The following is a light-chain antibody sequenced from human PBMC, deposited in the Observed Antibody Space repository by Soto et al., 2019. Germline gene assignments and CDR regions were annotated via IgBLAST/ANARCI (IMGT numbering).Light chain of an antibody. V-gene: IGKV3-20*01. CDR2: GAS. J-gene: IGKJ4*01. CDR3: QQYSSSPPIT. Sequence: EIVLTQSPGTLSLSPGERATLSCRASQSISSTYLAWYQQKPGQAPRLLIYGASNRATGIPDRFSGSGSGTEFTLTITRLEPDDFAVYYCQQYSSSPPITFGGGTKVEIK. CDR1: QSISSTY.